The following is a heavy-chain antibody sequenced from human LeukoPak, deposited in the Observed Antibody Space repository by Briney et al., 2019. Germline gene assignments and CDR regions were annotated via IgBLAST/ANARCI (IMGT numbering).Heavy chain of an antibody. V-gene: IGHV4-30-2*01. CDR1: GGSISSGGYS. D-gene: IGHD4-11*01. CDR2: IYHSGST. Sequence: SQTLSLTCAVSGGSISSGGYSWSWIRQPPGKGLEWIGYIYHSGSTYYNPSLKSRVTISVDGSKNQFSLKLSSVTAADTAVYYCARYDYSDYYFDYWGQGTLVTVSS. J-gene: IGHJ4*02. CDR3: ARYDYSDYYFDY.